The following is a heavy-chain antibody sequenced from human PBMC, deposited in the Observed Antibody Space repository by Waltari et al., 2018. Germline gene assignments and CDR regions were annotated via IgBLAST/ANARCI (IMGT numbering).Heavy chain of an antibody. J-gene: IGHJ3*02. CDR2: IYTSGST. V-gene: IGHV4-61*02. CDR1: GGSISSGSYY. Sequence: QVQLQESGPGLVKPSQTLSLTCTVSGGSISSGSYYWSWIRQPAGKGLEWIGRIYTSGSTNYNPSLKSRVTISVDTSKNQFSLKLSSVTAADTAVYYCARGMATIRADAFDIWGQGTMVTVSS. D-gene: IGHD5-12*01. CDR3: ARGMATIRADAFDI.